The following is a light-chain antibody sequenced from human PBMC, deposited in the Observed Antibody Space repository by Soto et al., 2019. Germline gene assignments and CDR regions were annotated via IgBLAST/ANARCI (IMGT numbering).Light chain of an antibody. Sequence: EIVMTQSPATLSVSPGERATLSCRASQSVSSNLAWYQQKPGQAPRLLIYGASTRATGIPARFSGSGSGTEFTLTIDSLQSDDFAVYLCQQYRNWPLTFGGGTKV. CDR1: QSVSSN. J-gene: IGKJ4*01. CDR2: GAS. CDR3: QQYRNWPLT. V-gene: IGKV3-15*01.